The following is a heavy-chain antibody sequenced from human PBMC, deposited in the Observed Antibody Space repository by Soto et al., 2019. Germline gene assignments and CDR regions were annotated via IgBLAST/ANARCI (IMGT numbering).Heavy chain of an antibody. Sequence: GGSLRLSCAASGFTFSSYWMSWVRQAPGKGLEWVANIKQDGSEKYYVDSVKGRFTISRDNAKNSLYLQMNSLRAEDTAVYYCARDYSDRIKFWSGYPLYYYYMDVWGKGTTVTVSS. CDR1: GFTFSSYW. CDR2: IKQDGSEK. CDR3: ARDYSDRIKFWSGYPLYYYYMDV. D-gene: IGHD3-3*01. J-gene: IGHJ6*03. V-gene: IGHV3-7*01.